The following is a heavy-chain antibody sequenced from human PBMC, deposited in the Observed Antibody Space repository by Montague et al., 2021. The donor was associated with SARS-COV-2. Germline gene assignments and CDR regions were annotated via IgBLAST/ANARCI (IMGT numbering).Heavy chain of an antibody. CDR1: GFTFSNYN. CDR3: ARGGFYCFDT. V-gene: IGHV3-7*01. D-gene: IGHD5-12*01. J-gene: IGHJ4*02. CDR2: IKYDESEK. Sequence: SRRISCGASGFTFSNYNMHLVRQAPGKGLEWVANIKYDESEKSYVDSVKGRFTISRDNAKNSLYLQMNGLRVEDTAVYYCARGGFYCFDTWGQGTLVTVSS.